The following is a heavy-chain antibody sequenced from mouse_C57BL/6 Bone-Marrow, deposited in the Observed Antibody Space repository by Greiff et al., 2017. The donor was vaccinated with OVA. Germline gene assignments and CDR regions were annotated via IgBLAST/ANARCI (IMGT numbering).Heavy chain of an antibody. CDR2: ISSGSSTI. Sequence: EVQLVESGGGLVKPGGSLKLSCAASGFTFSDYGMHWVRQAPEKGLEWVAYISSGSSTIYYADTVKGRFTISRDNAKNTLFLQMTSLRSEDTAMYYCARTYGSPYWYFDVWGTGTTVTVSS. CDR3: ARTYGSPYWYFDV. V-gene: IGHV5-17*01. CDR1: GFTFSDYG. D-gene: IGHD1-1*01. J-gene: IGHJ1*03.